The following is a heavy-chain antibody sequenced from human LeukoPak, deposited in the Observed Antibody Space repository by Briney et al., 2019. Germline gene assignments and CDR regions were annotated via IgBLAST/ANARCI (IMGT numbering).Heavy chain of an antibody. J-gene: IGHJ3*02. Sequence: GGSLRLSCAASGFTVSSNYMNWVRQAPGKGLEWVSVIYSGGSTFYADSVEGRFTISRDNSNNTLYLQMNSLRAEDTAMYYCAREYYDDSGGEDAFDIWGPGTMVTVSS. CDR1: GFTVSSNY. V-gene: IGHV3-53*01. CDR2: IYSGGST. D-gene: IGHD3-22*01. CDR3: AREYYDDSGGEDAFDI.